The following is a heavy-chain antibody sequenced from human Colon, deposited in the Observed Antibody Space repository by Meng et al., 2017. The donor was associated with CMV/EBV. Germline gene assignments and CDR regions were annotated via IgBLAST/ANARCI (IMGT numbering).Heavy chain of an antibody. Sequence: GGSLRLSCAASGFTFSTYSMNGVRQAPEKGLEWVSSIISGGDHIYYADSVKGRFTISRDNAKNTVYLDMNSLIADDTGVYYCARESKFQYCNGTSCTTVYGIDFWGQGTTVTVSS. CDR2: IISGGDHI. CDR1: GFTFSTYS. D-gene: IGHD2-2*01. V-gene: IGHV3-21*01. J-gene: IGHJ6*02. CDR3: ARESKFQYCNGTSCTTVYGIDF.